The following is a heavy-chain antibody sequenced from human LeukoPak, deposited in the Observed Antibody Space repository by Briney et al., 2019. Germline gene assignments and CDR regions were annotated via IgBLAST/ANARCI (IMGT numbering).Heavy chain of an antibody. CDR2: INTNTGNP. V-gene: IGHV7-4-1*02. D-gene: IGHD6-19*01. CDR1: GYTFTSYA. CDR3: ARGFIAVAAKVFDY. J-gene: IGHJ4*02. Sequence: ASVKVSCKASGYTFTSYAMNWVRQAPGQGLEWMGWINTNTGNPTYAQGFTGRFVFSLDTSVSTAYLQISSLKAEDTAVFYCARGFIAVAAKVFDYWGQGTLVTVSS.